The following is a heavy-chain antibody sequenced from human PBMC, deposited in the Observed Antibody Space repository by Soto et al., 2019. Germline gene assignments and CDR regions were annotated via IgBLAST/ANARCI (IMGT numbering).Heavy chain of an antibody. CDR1: GYTFTSYA. D-gene: IGHD3-9*01. J-gene: IGHJ5*02. CDR2: INAGNGNT. CDR3: AREFAYDILTGYYP. V-gene: IGHV1-3*01. Sequence: GASVKVSCKASGYTFTSYAMHWVRQAPGQGLEWMGWINAGNGNTKYSQKFQGRVTITRDTSASTAYMELSSLRSEDTAVYYCAREFAYDILTGYYPLGQGTLVTVSS.